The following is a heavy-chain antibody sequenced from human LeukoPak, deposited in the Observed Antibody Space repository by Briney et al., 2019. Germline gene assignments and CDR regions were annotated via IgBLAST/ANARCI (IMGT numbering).Heavy chain of an antibody. D-gene: IGHD3-22*01. CDR3: ARGDSSDAFDI. J-gene: IGHJ3*02. CDR2: IYHSGST. CDR1: GGSISSGGYS. Sequence: SQTPSLTCAVSGGSISSGGYSWSWIRQPPGKGLEWIGYIYHSGSTYYNPSLKSRVTISVDRSKNQFSLKLSSVTAADTAVYYCARGDSSDAFDIWGQGTMVTVSS. V-gene: IGHV4-30-2*01.